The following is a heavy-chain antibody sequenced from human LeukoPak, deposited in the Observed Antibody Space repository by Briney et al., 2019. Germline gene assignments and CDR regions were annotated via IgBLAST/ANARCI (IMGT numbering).Heavy chain of an antibody. D-gene: IGHD1-1*01. V-gene: IGHV1-2*02. J-gene: IGHJ4*02. CDR2: IYPNTGGT. CDR1: GYTFTGYY. CDR3: AREPGTATGY. Sequence: ASVKVSCKASGYTFTGYYLHWVRQAPGQGLEWMGWIYPNTGGTKSTQKLQGRVSMTRDTSITTAYMEINRLTSDDTAVYYCAREPGTATGYWGQGTLVTVSS.